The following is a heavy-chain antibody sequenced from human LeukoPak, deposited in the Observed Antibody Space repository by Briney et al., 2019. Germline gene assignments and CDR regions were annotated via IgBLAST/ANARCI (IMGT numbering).Heavy chain of an antibody. D-gene: IGHD5-24*01. J-gene: IGHJ6*02. CDR3: ARHDGYSFRFRYYYYGMDV. Sequence: GESLKISCKGSGYSFTSYWIGCVRQMPGKGLEWMGIIYPGDSDTRYSPSFQGQVTISADKSISTAYLQWSSLKASDTAMYYCARHDGYSFRFRYYYYGMDVWGQGTTVAVSS. CDR1: GYSFTSYW. V-gene: IGHV5-51*01. CDR2: IYPGDSDT.